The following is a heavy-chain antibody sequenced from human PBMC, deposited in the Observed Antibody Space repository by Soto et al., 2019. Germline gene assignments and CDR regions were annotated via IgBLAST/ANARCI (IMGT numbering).Heavy chain of an antibody. Sequence: GGSLRLSCAASGFTFSSYWMSWVRQAPGKGLEWVANIKQDGSKKYYVDSVKGRFTISRDNAKNSLYLQMNSLRAEDTAVYYCARQYYYDSSGWRYYFDSWGQGTPVNVSS. V-gene: IGHV3-7*05. J-gene: IGHJ4*02. D-gene: IGHD3-22*01. CDR3: ARQYYYDSSGWRYYFDS. CDR1: GFTFSSYW. CDR2: IKQDGSKK.